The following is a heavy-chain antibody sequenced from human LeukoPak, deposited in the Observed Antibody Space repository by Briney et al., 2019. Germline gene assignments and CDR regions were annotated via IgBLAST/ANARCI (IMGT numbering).Heavy chain of an antibody. V-gene: IGHV3-23*01. CDR1: GFTFSSYA. D-gene: IGHD5-18*01. CDR2: ISGSGGST. CDR3: AKTLRNTAMAYDAFDI. Sequence: GSLRPSCAASGFTFSSYAMSWVRQAPGKGLEWVSGISGSGGSTYYADSVKRRFTISRDNSKNTLYLQMNSLRAEDTAVYYCAKTLRNTAMAYDAFDIWGQGTMVTVSS. J-gene: IGHJ3*02.